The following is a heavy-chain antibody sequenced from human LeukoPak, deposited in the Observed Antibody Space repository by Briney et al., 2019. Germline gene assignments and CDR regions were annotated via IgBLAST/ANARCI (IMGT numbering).Heavy chain of an antibody. Sequence: PGGSLRLSCAASGFTFSSHAMSWVRQAPGKGLEWVSSITSGTTYIYYADSVRGRFTLSRDNAKSSLYLQMNSLRAEDTAVYYCARWPYSSSYYFDYWGQGTLVTVSS. J-gene: IGHJ4*02. V-gene: IGHV3-21*01. CDR3: ARWPYSSSYYFDY. CDR1: GFTFSSHA. D-gene: IGHD6-6*01. CDR2: ITSGTTYI.